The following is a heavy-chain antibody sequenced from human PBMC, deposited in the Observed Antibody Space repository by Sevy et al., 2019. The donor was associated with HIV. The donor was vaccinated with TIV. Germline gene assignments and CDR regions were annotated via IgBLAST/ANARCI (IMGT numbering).Heavy chain of an antibody. CDR1: GYSFSSCN. CDR3: TRDRPNLGNDY. V-gene: IGHV7-4-1*02. CDR2: INTGTGDP. Sequence: GESLKISCKASGYSFSSCNMNWVQQAAGQGLEWMGWINTGTGDPTYVQGFTGRFVFSLDTSVSTAYLQINSLKAEDTGVYYCTRDRPNLGNDYWGQGTLVTVSS. J-gene: IGHJ4*02. D-gene: IGHD1-7*01.